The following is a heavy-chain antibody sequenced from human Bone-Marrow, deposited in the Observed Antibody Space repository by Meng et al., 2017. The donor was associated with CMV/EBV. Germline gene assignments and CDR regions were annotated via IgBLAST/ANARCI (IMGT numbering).Heavy chain of an antibody. D-gene: IGHD1-26*01. J-gene: IGHJ4*02. Sequence: GESLKISCAASGFTVSSNYMSWVRQAPGKGLEWLSHINHGGTNIYYADSVKGRFTISRDDAKSLLYLQMSSLRADDTAVYYCARELPASWEPFDYWGQGTLVTVSS. CDR1: GFTVSSNY. CDR2: INHGGTNI. V-gene: IGHV3-11*04. CDR3: ARELPASWEPFDY.